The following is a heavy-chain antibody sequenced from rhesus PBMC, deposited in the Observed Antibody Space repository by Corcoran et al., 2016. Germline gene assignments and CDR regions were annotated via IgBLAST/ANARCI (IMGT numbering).Heavy chain of an antibody. CDR1: GYSFTSSC. Sequence: EVQLVQSGAEVKRPGESLRISCKTSGYSFTSSCISWVRQMPGKGLEWMWSIYPGDSDTRYDPSFQGHVTISADKSISTTYLQWSSLKASDTATYYCTKAGVDTTTDHDYWGQGVLVTVSS. CDR2: IYPGDSDT. J-gene: IGHJ4*01. V-gene: IGHV5S1*01. CDR3: TKAGVDTTTDHDY. D-gene: IGHD5-12*01.